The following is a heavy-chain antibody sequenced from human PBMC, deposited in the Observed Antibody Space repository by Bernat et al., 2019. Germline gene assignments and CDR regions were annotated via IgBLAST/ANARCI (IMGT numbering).Heavy chain of an antibody. CDR3: ARRRDTFYFDY. Sequence: QVQLQESGPGLVKPSDTLSLTCAVSGYSISTNNWWGWIRQPPGKGLEWVGYIYYSGSTYYNPSLKSRVTMSVDTFKNQFSLKLSSVTAVDTAVYYCARRRDTFYFDYWGQGTLVTVSS. CDR1: GYSISTNNW. CDR2: IYYSGST. J-gene: IGHJ4*02. V-gene: IGHV4-28*01. D-gene: IGHD2-21*02.